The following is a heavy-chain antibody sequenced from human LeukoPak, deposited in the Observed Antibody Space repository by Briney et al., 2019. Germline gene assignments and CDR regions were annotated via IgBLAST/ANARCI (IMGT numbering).Heavy chain of an antibody. D-gene: IGHD4-17*01. Sequence: GGSLRLSCAASGFTFSSYAMHWVRQAPGKGLEWVAVISYDGSNKYYADSVKGRFTISRDNSKNTLYLQMNSLRAEDTAVYYCARTVTVTTDYFDYWGQGTLVTVSS. CDR1: GFTFSSYA. CDR2: ISYDGSNK. J-gene: IGHJ4*02. V-gene: IGHV3-30-3*01. CDR3: ARTVTVTTDYFDY.